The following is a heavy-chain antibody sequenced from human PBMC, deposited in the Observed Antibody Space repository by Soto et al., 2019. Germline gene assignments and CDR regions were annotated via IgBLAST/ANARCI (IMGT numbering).Heavy chain of an antibody. CDR3: AKDRLRVLDYYDSSGYLLPNYGMDV. Sequence: PGGSLRLSCAASGFTFSSYAMSWVRQAPGKGLEWVSAISVSGGSTYYADSVKGRYTISRDNSKNTLYLQMNSLRAEDTAVYYCAKDRLRVLDYYDSSGYLLPNYGMDVWGQGTTVTVSS. CDR2: ISVSGGST. V-gene: IGHV3-23*01. CDR1: GFTFSSYA. J-gene: IGHJ6*02. D-gene: IGHD3-22*01.